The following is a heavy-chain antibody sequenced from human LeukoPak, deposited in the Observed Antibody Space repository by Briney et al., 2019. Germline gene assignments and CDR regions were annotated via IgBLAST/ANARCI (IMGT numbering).Heavy chain of an antibody. CDR3: ARDPTVTNFHDAFDI. CDR2: VKQDGSQK. D-gene: IGHD4-17*01. Sequence: GGFLRLSCAASGFTFSSYWMSWVRQAPGKGLEWVATVKQDGSQKEYVDSVKGRFTISRDNAKNSLYPQMNSLRAEDTAVYYCARDPTVTNFHDAFDIWGQGTMVTVSS. J-gene: IGHJ3*02. CDR1: GFTFSSYW. V-gene: IGHV3-7*05.